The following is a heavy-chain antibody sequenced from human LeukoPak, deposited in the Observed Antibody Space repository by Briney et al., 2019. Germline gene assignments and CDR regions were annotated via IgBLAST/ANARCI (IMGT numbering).Heavy chain of an antibody. Sequence: PGGSLRLSCAASGFTFSSYWMHWVRQAPGKGLVWVSTISGSGLSIYYADSVKGRFTISRDNSKNTLYLQMNSLRAEDTAVYYYAKESPAFDYWGQGTLVTVSS. V-gene: IGHV3-23*01. J-gene: IGHJ4*02. CDR3: AKESPAFDY. CDR1: GFTFSSYW. CDR2: ISGSGLSI.